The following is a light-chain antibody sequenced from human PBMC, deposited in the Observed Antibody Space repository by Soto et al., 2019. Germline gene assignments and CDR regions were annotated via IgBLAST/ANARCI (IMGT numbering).Light chain of an antibody. CDR3: QQYGSSGT. Sequence: EVGFTQSPCTLSLAPAEGATLSRRARQSISSYSLAWYQQKPGQAPRLLISGASSRATGVPDRFSVSGSGTDFTLTIRSLEPEDFAVYYCQQYGSSGTFGQGTRLEIK. CDR1: QSISSYS. J-gene: IGKJ5*01. V-gene: IGKV3-20*01. CDR2: GAS.